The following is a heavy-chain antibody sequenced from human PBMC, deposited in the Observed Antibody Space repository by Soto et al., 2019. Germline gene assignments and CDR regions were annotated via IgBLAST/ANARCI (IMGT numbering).Heavy chain of an antibody. V-gene: IGHV3-9*01. CDR2: ISWNSGSI. CDR3: AKAGYSSSWSDGGYYFDY. D-gene: IGHD6-13*01. J-gene: IGHJ4*02. Sequence: GGSLRLSCAASGFTFDDYAMHWVRQAPGKGLEWVSGISWNSGSIGYADSVKGRFTISRDNAKNSLYLQMNSLRAEDTALYYCAKAGYSSSWSDGGYYFDYWGQGTLVTVSS. CDR1: GFTFDDYA.